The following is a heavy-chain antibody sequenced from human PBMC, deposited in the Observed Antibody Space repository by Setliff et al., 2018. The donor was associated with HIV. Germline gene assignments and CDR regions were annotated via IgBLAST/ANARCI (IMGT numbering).Heavy chain of an antibody. V-gene: IGHV1-18*01. D-gene: IGHD3-10*01. CDR2: LASYNDDA. J-gene: IGHJ6*04. CDR1: GYTFTSYG. Sequence: ASVKVSCKASGYTFTSYGISWVRQAPGHGLEWMGWLASYNDDANYAQNLQGRVTMTTDKSTSTAYMELSSLTSEDTAVYWCARGKGVGGVIITGGLDVWGKGTTVTVSS. CDR3: ARGKGVGGVIITGGLDV.